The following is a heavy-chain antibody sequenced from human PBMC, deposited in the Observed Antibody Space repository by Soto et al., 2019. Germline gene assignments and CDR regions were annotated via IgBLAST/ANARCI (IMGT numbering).Heavy chain of an antibody. Sequence: GGSLRLSCAASGFTFSSYAMHWVRQAPGKGLEWVAVISYDGSNKYYADSVKGRFTISRDNSKNTLYLQMNSLRAEDTAVYYCARDRGVGFYGMDVWGQGTTVTVSS. CDR2: ISYDGSNK. V-gene: IGHV3-30*01. J-gene: IGHJ6*02. D-gene: IGHD3-10*01. CDR3: ARDRGVGFYGMDV. CDR1: GFTFSSYA.